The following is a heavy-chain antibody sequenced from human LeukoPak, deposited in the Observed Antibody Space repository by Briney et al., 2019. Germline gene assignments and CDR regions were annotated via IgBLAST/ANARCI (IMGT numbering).Heavy chain of an antibody. CDR1: GFTFSSYG. Sequence: GGSLRLSCAASGFTFSSYGMHWVRQAPGKGLEWVAFIRYDGSNKYYADSVKGRFTISRDNSKNTLYLQMNSLRAEDTAVYYCAKLRGTGTTPPFDYWGQGTLVTVSS. CDR3: AKLRGTGTTPPFDY. D-gene: IGHD1-1*01. J-gene: IGHJ4*02. V-gene: IGHV3-30*02. CDR2: IRYDGSNK.